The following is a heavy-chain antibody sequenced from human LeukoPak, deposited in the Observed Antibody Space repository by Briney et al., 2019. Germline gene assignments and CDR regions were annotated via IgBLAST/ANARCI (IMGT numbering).Heavy chain of an antibody. CDR3: ARVAPDGGLTRLDY. CDR2: IIPIFGTA. J-gene: IGHJ4*02. V-gene: IGHV1-69*05. Sequence: VASVKVSCKASGGTFSSYAISWVRQAPGQGLEWMGGIIPIFGTANYAQKFQGRVTITTDESTSTAYMELSSLRSEDTAVYYCARVAPDGGLTRLDYWGQGTLVTVSS. CDR1: GGTFSSYA. D-gene: IGHD4-23*01.